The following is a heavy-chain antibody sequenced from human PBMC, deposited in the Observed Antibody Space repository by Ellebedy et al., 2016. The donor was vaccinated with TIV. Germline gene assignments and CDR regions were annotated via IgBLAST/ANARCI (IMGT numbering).Heavy chain of an antibody. CDR3: ATKRVGRTPFDH. Sequence: GESLKISCAASEFSFSSYAMTWVRQAPGKGLEWVSSFSGNGGGTFHADSVKGRFSMSRDFSKSTLYLQMNSLRAEDTALYYCATKRVGRTPFDHWGHGTLVTVSS. D-gene: IGHD1-26*01. CDR2: FSGNGGGT. J-gene: IGHJ4*01. V-gene: IGHV3-23*01. CDR1: EFSFSSYA.